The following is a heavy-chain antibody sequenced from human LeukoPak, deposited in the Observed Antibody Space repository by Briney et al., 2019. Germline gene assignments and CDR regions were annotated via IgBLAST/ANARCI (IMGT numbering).Heavy chain of an antibody. V-gene: IGHV1-18*01. CDR2: ISAYNGNT. J-gene: IGHJ4*02. CDR3: ARWPGPRWFGDYYFDY. Sequence: ASVKVSCKASGYTFTRYVIRWVRQAPGQGLKWMGWISAYNGNTNYAQKLQSRVTMTTDTSTSTAYMELRSLRSDDTAVYYCARWPGPRWFGDYYFDYWGQGTLVTVSS. D-gene: IGHD3-10*01. CDR1: GYTFTRYV.